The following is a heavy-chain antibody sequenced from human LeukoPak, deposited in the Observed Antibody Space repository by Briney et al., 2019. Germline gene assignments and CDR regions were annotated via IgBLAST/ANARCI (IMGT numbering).Heavy chain of an antibody. Sequence: PSETLSLTCTVSGGSISSGSYYWSWIRQPAGKGLEWIGRIYTSGSTNYNPSLKSRVTISVDTSKNQFSLKLSSVTAADTAVYYCARDDSVMGSSFTFDYWGQGTLVTVSS. V-gene: IGHV4-61*02. CDR1: GGSISSGSYY. CDR2: IYTSGST. CDR3: ARDDSVMGSSFTFDY. D-gene: IGHD6-6*01. J-gene: IGHJ4*02.